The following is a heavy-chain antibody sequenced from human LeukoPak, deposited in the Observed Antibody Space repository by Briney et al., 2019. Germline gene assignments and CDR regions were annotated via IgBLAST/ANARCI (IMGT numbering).Heavy chain of an antibody. Sequence: PGGYLRLSCAASGFTFSSYSMNWVRQAPGKGLEWVSSISSSSSYIYYADSVKGRFTISRDNAKNSLYLQMNSLRAEDTAVYYCASSTFGLGLFDYWGQGTLVTVSS. D-gene: IGHD2/OR15-2a*01. CDR1: GFTFSSYS. J-gene: IGHJ4*02. CDR2: ISSSSSYI. V-gene: IGHV3-21*01. CDR3: ASSTFGLGLFDY.